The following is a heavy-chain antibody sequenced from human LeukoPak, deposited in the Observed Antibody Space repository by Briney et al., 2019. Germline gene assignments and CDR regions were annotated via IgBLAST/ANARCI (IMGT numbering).Heavy chain of an antibody. V-gene: IGHV4-61*02. CDR1: GGSVSSDTSY. D-gene: IGHD3-22*01. Sequence: SETLSLTCTVSGGSVSSDTSYWNWIRQPGGKGLEWIGRIYADGSSTYNPSLKSRVTISVEAPKNQFSLRLSSLTAADTAVYYCARGYYYHRWGQGTLVTVSS. J-gene: IGHJ4*02. CDR3: ARGYYYHR. CDR2: IYADGSS.